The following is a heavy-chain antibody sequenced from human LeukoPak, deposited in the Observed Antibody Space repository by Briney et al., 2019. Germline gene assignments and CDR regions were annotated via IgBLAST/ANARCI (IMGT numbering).Heavy chain of an antibody. D-gene: IGHD5-18*01. J-gene: IGHJ4*02. Sequence: PGGSLRLSCAASGFTFSSYAMSWVRQAPGKGLEWVSAISGSGGSTYYADSVKGRFTISRDNSKNTLYLQMNSLRAEDTAVYYCAKDSQIRVIRLWSTKRYYFDYWGQGTLVTVSS. V-gene: IGHV3-23*01. CDR2: ISGSGGST. CDR1: GFTFSSYA. CDR3: AKDSQIRVIRLWSTKRYYFDY.